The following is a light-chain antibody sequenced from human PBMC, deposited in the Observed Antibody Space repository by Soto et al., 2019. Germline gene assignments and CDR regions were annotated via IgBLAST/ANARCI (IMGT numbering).Light chain of an antibody. CDR3: GGWDSSLSAVV. CDR1: SSNIGSNY. V-gene: IGLV1-51*01. CDR2: DND. Sequence: QSVLTQSPSVSAAPGQTVTISCSGSSSNIGSNYVSWYQHLPGAGPRLIIYDNDKRPSGIPDRFSGSRSGTSATLGITGLQAGDEADYYCGGWDSSLSAVVFGGGTKLTVL. J-gene: IGLJ3*02.